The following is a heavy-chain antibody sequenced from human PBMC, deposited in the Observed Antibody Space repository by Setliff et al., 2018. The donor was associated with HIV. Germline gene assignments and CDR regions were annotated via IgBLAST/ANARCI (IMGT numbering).Heavy chain of an antibody. V-gene: IGHV2-70*11. J-gene: IGHJ4*02. CDR1: GFSLSPRGMS. D-gene: IGHD3-10*01. CDR3: ARGSESLTYFDN. CDR2: IDWDDAK. Sequence: ESGPTLVNPTQTLTLTCTFSGFSLSPRGMSVSWIRQPPGKALEWLARIDWDDAKYYSTSLKTRLTISKDTSKNQVVLTMTNMDPVDTATYYCARGSESLTYFDNLGPGTLVTVS.